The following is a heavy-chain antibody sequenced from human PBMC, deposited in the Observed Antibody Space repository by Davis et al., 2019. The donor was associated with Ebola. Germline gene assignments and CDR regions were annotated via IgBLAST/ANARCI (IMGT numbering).Heavy chain of an antibody. CDR1: GFTFSSYS. CDR2: ISSSSKYI. Sequence: GGSLRLSCAASGFTFSSYSMNWVRQAPGKGLEWVSFISSSSKYIYYTDSVKVRFTISRDNAKNSVYLEMNSLRAEDTAVYYCAREGKYRDESRTFDYWGQGTLVTVSS. J-gene: IGHJ4*02. V-gene: IGHV3-21*01. D-gene: IGHD2-2*01. CDR3: AREGKYRDESRTFDY.